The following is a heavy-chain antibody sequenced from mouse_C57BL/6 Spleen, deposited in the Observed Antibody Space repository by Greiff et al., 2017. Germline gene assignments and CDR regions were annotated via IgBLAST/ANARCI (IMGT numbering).Heavy chain of an antibody. D-gene: IGHD2-4*01. Sequence: VKLQQPGAELVRPGSSVKLSCKASGYTFTSYWMDWVKQRPGQGLEWIGNIYPSDSETHYNQKFKDKATLTVDKSSSTAYMQLSSLTSEDSAVYYCARSGDYDGAWFAYWGQGTLVTVSA. CDR3: ARSGDYDGAWFAY. CDR2: IYPSDSET. CDR1: GYTFTSYW. J-gene: IGHJ3*01. V-gene: IGHV1-61*01.